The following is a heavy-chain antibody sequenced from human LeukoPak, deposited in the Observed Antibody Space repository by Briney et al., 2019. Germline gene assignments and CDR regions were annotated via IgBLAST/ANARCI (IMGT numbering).Heavy chain of an antibody. V-gene: IGHV3-11*01. CDR2: ISSSGSTI. CDR1: AFTFSDYY. CDR3: ATIGVLGDYFDY. Sequence: SPRLACAAAAFTFSDYYIRCIRQAPGKGLGWVSYISSSGSTIYYADSVKGRFTISRDNAKNSLYLQMNSLRAEDTAVYYCATIGVLGDYFDYWGQGTLVTVSS. D-gene: IGHD3-16*01. J-gene: IGHJ4*02.